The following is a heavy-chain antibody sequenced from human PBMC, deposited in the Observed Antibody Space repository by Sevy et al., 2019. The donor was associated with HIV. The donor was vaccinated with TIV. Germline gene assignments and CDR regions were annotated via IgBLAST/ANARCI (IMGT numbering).Heavy chain of an antibody. CDR1: GYTFTDHY. D-gene: IGHD2-2*03. J-gene: IGHJ3*01. V-gene: IGHV1-2*02. CDR2: INGNSGTT. CDR3: AREMDPPSADDAFDV. Sequence: ASVKVSWKASGYTFTDHYIHWVRQAPGQGLEWMGWINGNSGTTKSEQKFQGRVTMTRDTSISAAYMELDRLTSDDTAVYYCAREMDPPSADDAFDVWGQGTMVTVSS.